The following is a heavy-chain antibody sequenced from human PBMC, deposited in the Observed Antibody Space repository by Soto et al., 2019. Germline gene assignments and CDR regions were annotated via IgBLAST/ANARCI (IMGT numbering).Heavy chain of an antibody. CDR2: IYWENDK. J-gene: IGHJ6*02. CDR3: VHSRCGGDCLQSYSSHYYYGMDV. Sequence: QITLKESGPTLVKPTQTLTLTCTFSGFSLNTGGLAVGWIRQPPGKALEWLALIYWENDKRYSPSLRSRLTIPKDTSKHQVVLTMTNMDPVDAATYYCVHSRCGGDCLQSYSSHYYYGMDVWGQGTTVTVSS. V-gene: IGHV2-5*02. CDR1: GFSLNTGGLA. D-gene: IGHD2-21*02.